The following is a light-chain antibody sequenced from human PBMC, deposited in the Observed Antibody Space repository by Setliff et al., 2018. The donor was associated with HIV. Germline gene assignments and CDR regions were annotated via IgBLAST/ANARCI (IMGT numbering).Light chain of an antibody. CDR3: SSYTSTDTWV. CDR1: RSDIGTYDL. CDR2: EVN. Sequence: QSALTQPASVSGSPGQSSTISCTGTRSDIGTYDLVSWYRQYPGKAPKLIIYEVNRRPAGVSYRFSGSKSGNTASLTISGLQAEDEADYYCSSYTSTDTWVFGGGTKVTVL. V-gene: IGLV2-14*02. J-gene: IGLJ3*02.